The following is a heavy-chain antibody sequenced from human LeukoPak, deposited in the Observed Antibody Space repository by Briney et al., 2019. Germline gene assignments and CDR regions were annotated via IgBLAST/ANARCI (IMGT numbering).Heavy chain of an antibody. J-gene: IGHJ6*02. V-gene: IGHV3-23*01. D-gene: IGHD2-2*01. CDR3: AKGPGGSGTSRYTMDV. CDR1: GFTFTDYA. Sequence: SGGSLRLSCAASGFTFTDYAMTWVRQAPGKGLEWVSAISGSGGTTYYADSVKGRFTISRDNSKNTLYLQMNTLRAEDTAVYYCAKGPGGSGTSRYTMDVWGQGTTVTVSS. CDR2: ISGSGGTT.